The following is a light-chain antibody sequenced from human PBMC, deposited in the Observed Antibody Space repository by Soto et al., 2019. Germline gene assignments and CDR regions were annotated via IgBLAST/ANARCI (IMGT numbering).Light chain of an antibody. J-gene: IGLJ1*01. Sequence: QSALTQPPSASGSPGQSVTISCAGTINDVGGYNYVSWYQHHPGKVPQLMIYQVTKRPSGVPDRFSASKSDTTASLTISGLQAEDEGDYYFMSYAGGNRFVFGTGTKLTVL. CDR3: MSYAGGNRFV. V-gene: IGLV2-8*01. CDR1: INDVGGYNY. CDR2: QVT.